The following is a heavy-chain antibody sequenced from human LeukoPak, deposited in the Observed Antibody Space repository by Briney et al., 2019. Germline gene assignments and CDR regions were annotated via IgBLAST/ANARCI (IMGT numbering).Heavy chain of an antibody. Sequence: GGSLRLSCEASGFSFSNYAMHWVRQAPGKGLEWVAFIRYNGSNKYYADSVKGRLTISRDDSKNTLYLQMNSLRPEDTAIYYCAKKHDLFTGRNFFDLWGQGTLVTVSS. V-gene: IGHV3-30*02. CDR3: AKKHDLFTGRNFFDL. CDR1: GFSFSNYA. D-gene: IGHD3-9*01. J-gene: IGHJ4*02. CDR2: IRYNGSNK.